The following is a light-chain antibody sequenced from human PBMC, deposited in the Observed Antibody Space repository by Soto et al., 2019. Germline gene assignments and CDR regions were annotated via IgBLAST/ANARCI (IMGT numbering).Light chain of an antibody. V-gene: IGLV2-14*03. CDR3: QSYDTSVSGARV. Sequence: QSVLTQPASVSGSPGQSITISCTGTSSDVGGYNYVSWYQQIPGTAPKLLIYRNHDRPSGVPDRFSGSKSGTSASLAITGLQAEDEADYYCQSYDTSVSGARVFGGGTKLTVL. CDR2: RNH. J-gene: IGLJ3*02. CDR1: SSDVGGYNY.